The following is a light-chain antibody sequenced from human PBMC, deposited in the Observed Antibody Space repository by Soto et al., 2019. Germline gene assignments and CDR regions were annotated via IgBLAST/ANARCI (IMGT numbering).Light chain of an antibody. V-gene: IGKV3-20*01. J-gene: IGKJ1*01. CDR1: QSVSSY. CDR3: QQYGSSGT. CDR2: GAS. Sequence: EIVSTQSPGTLSLSPGERSPLSCRASQSVSSYLAWYQQKPGQSPRLLIYGASNRATGIPDRFSGSGSGTDFTLTISRLEPEDFAVYYCQQYGSSGTFGQGTKVDI.